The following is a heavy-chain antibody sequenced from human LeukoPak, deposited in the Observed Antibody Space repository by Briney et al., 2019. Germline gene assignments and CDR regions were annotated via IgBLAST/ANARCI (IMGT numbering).Heavy chain of an antibody. J-gene: IGHJ4*02. V-gene: IGHV4-39*07. CDR3: ASQLSRGGSFDY. Sequence: SETLSLTCTVSGGSISSSSYYWGWIRQPPGKGLEWIGSIYYSGSTYYNPSLKSRVTISVDTSKNQFSLKLSSVTAADTAVYYCASQLSRGGSFDYWGQGTLVTVSS. CDR1: GGSISSSSYY. D-gene: IGHD2-2*01. CDR2: IYYSGST.